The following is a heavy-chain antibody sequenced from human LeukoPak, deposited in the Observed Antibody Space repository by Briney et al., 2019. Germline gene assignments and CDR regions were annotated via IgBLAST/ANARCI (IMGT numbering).Heavy chain of an antibody. CDR1: GGSISSGDYY. CDR2: IYYSGST. D-gene: IGHD3-3*01. Sequence: SQTLSLTCTVSGGSISSGDYYWSWIHQPPGKGLEWIGYIYYSGSTYYNPSLKSRVTISVDTSKNQFSLKLSSVTAADTAVYYCARGRFGVVITDAFDIWGQGTMVTVSS. CDR3: ARGRFGVVITDAFDI. J-gene: IGHJ3*02. V-gene: IGHV4-30-4*01.